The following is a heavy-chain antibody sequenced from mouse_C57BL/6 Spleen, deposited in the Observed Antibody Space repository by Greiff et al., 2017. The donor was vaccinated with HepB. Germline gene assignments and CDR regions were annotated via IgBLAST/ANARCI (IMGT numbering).Heavy chain of an antibody. J-gene: IGHJ1*03. CDR1: GFTFSSYG. V-gene: IGHV5-6*01. Sequence: EVMLVESGGDLVKPGGSLKLSCAASGFTFSSYGMSWVRQTPDKRLEWVATISSGGSYTYYPDSVKGRFTISRDNAKNTLYLQMSSLKSEDTAMYYCARQAPSITTVVAKGYFDVWGTGTTVTVSS. CDR3: ARQAPSITTVVAKGYFDV. CDR2: ISSGGSYT. D-gene: IGHD1-1*01.